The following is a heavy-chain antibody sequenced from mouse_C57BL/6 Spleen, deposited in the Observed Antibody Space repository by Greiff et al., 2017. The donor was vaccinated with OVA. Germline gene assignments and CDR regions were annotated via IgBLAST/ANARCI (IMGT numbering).Heavy chain of an antibody. CDR1: GYTFTSYW. V-gene: IGHV1-52*01. CDR3: ARWDYDYAMDY. CDR2: IDPSDSET. D-gene: IGHD2-4*01. Sequence: VQLQQPGAELVRPGSSVKLSCKASGYTFTSYWMHWVKQRPIQGLEWIGNIDPSDSETHYNQKFKDKATLTVDKSSSTAYMQLSSLTSEDSAVYYCARWDYDYAMDYWGQGTSVTVSS. J-gene: IGHJ4*01.